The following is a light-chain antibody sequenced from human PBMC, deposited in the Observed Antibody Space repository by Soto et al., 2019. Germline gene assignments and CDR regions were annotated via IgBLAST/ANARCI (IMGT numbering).Light chain of an antibody. Sequence: QAVVTQSSSASASLGSSVKLTCTLSSGHSSYIIAWHQQQPGKAPRYLMKLEGSGSYNKGSGVPDRFSGSSSGADRYLTISNLQSEDEADYYCETWDSNTRVFGGGTMVTVL. CDR1: SGHSSYI. CDR3: ETWDSNTRV. J-gene: IGLJ2*01. CDR2: LEGSGSY. V-gene: IGLV4-60*03.